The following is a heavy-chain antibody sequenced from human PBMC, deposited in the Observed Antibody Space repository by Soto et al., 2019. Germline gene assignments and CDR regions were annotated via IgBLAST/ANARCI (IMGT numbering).Heavy chain of an antibody. V-gene: IGHV1-69*01. D-gene: IGHD1-26*01. J-gene: IGHJ4*02. CDR2: IMPIIGTA. Sequence: QVQLVQSVAEVKKPGSSLKVSCTASGGTFSIHVFNWVRHAPGQGLEWMGGIMPIIGTANYAQKCQGRVTITADESTSTASMEMSSLRSEDTAVYDCASYLEFRDGNISHLDYWGQGNMVTVSA. CDR3: ASYLEFRDGNISHLDY. CDR1: GGTFSIHV.